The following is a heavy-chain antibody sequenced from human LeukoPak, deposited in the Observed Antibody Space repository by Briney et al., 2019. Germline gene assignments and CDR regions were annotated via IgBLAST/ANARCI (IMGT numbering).Heavy chain of an antibody. Sequence: GGSLRLSGAASGFTFSNYWMHWVRLASGKGLVWVSRINTDGSSTIYADSVKGRFTISRDNAKNTLYLQMNSLRAEDTAVYYCETVLVVAGTGALDFWGQGTMVTVSS. V-gene: IGHV3-74*01. CDR3: ETVLVVAGTGALDF. CDR2: INTDGSST. D-gene: IGHD6-19*01. J-gene: IGHJ3*01. CDR1: GFTFSNYW.